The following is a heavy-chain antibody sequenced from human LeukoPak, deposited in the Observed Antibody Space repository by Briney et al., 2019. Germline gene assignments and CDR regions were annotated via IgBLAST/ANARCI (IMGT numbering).Heavy chain of an antibody. J-gene: IGHJ4*02. Sequence: SETLSLTCTVSGGSISSGDYYWRWIRQPPGKGLEWIGYICYSGSTYYNPSLKSRVTISVDTSKNQFSLKLSSVTAADTAVYYCAREKSGSMVRGVIDYWGQGTLVTVSS. D-gene: IGHD3-10*01. V-gene: IGHV4-30-4*01. CDR1: GGSISSGDYY. CDR3: AREKSGSMVRGVIDY. CDR2: ICYSGST.